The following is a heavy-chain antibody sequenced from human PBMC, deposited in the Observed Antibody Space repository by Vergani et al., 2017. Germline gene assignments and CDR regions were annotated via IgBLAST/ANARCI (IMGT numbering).Heavy chain of an antibody. CDR1: GFTFSSYG. CDR2: IWYDGSNK. V-gene: IGHV3-33*01. J-gene: IGHJ4*02. CDR3: ASLGDCSSTSCFGVY. Sequence: QVHLVESGGGVVQPGRSLRLSCAASGFTFSSYGMHWVRQAPGKGLEWVAVIWYDGSNKYYADSVKGRFTISRDNSKNTLYLQMNSLRAEDTAVYYCASLGDCSSTSCFGVYWGQGTLVTVSS. D-gene: IGHD2-2*01.